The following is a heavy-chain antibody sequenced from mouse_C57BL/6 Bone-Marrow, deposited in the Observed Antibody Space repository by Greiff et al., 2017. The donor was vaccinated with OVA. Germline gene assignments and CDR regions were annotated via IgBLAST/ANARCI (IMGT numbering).Heavy chain of an antibody. CDR2: IYPGSGST. CDR3: ARRDRNSWFAY. V-gene: IGHV1-55*01. CDR1: GYTFTSYW. D-gene: IGHD2-1*01. Sequence: VQLQQSGAELVKPGASVKMSCKASGYTFTSYWITWVKQRPGQGLEWIGEIYPGSGSTNYNEKFKSKATLTVDTSSSTAYMQLSSLTSEDSAVYYCARRDRNSWFAYWGQGTLVTVSA. J-gene: IGHJ3*01.